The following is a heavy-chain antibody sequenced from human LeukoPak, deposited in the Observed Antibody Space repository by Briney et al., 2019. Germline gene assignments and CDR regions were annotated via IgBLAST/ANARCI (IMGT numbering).Heavy chain of an antibody. CDR3: AKKNRVLRFLEWTPWDY. J-gene: IGHJ4*02. D-gene: IGHD3-3*01. CDR2: ISGSGGST. CDR1: GFTFSSYA. V-gene: IGHV3-23*01. Sequence: GGSLRLSCAASGFTFSSYAMSWVRQAPGRGLEWVSAISGSGGSTYYADSVKGRFTISRDNSKNTLYLQMNSLRAEDTAVYYCAKKNRVLRFLEWTPWDYWGQGILVTVSS.